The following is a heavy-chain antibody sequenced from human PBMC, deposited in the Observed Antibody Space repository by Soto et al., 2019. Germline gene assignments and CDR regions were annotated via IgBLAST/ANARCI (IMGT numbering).Heavy chain of an antibody. Sequence: GGSLRLSCAASGFTFSSYTMSWVRQAPGEGLESVSGISATGGSTYYADSVKGRFTFSRDNSKNTLYLPMHSLRPEDTAVYYCAKGFIRDCGGDCTVETWGQGTLVTVSS. J-gene: IGHJ5*02. D-gene: IGHD2-21*02. V-gene: IGHV3-23*01. CDR1: GFTFSSYT. CDR2: ISATGGST. CDR3: AKGFIRDCGGDCTVET.